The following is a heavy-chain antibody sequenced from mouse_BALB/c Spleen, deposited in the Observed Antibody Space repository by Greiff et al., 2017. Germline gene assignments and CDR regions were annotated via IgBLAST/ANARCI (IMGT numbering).Heavy chain of an antibody. CDR1: GFNIKDTY. Sequence: VQLKQSGAELVKPGASVKLSCTASGFNIKDTYMHWVKQRPEQGLEWIGRIDPANGNTKYDPKFQGKATITADTSSNTAYLQLSSLTSEDTAVYYCARAYYGNYDYWGQGTTLTVSS. V-gene: IGHV14-3*02. CDR2: IDPANGNT. CDR3: ARAYYGNYDY. J-gene: IGHJ2*01. D-gene: IGHD2-10*01.